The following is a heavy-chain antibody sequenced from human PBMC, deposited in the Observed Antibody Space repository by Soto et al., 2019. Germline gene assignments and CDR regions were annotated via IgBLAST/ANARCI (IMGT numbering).Heavy chain of an antibody. CDR1: GFTFSSYW. CDR3: ARDPLHFHY. J-gene: IGHJ1*01. Sequence: PGGSLRLSCAASGFTFSSYWMTWVRQAPGKGLEWVANIKQDGSEKYYMDSVKGRFTISRDNAKNSLYLQMNSLRDEDTAVYYCARDPLHFHYWGQGTLVTVSS. CDR2: IKQDGSEK. V-gene: IGHV3-7*05. D-gene: IGHD3-10*01.